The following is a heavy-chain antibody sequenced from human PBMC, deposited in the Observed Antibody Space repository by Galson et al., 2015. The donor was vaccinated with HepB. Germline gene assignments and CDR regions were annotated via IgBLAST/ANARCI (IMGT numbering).Heavy chain of an antibody. CDR1: GYRFANYW. D-gene: IGHD2-2*02. Sequence: QSGAEVKKPGESLKISCKGSGYRFANYWIGWVRQMPGKGLEWMGIIYLGDSETRYSPSFQGQVTISVDRSTTTAYLQWSSLKASDTAMYYCARQERYCSSTNCYTYFDPWGQ. CDR2: IYLGDSET. CDR3: ARQERYCSSTNCYTYFDP. V-gene: IGHV5-51*01. J-gene: IGHJ5*02.